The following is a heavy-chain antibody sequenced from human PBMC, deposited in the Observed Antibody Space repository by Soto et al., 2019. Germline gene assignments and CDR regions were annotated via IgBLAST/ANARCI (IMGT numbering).Heavy chain of an antibody. J-gene: IGHJ5*02. D-gene: IGHD3-22*01. V-gene: IGHV4-4*02. CDR3: ASVGSDYDNSGYYLP. CDR2: IYHSGST. Sequence: ETLSLTCLVSGVSVSSSNWWSWVRQPPGKGLEWIGEIYHSGSTTYNPSLKSRATISVDKSENQFSLRLKSVTAADTAVYYCASVGSDYDNSGYYLPWGPGTLVTVYS. CDR1: GVSVSSSNW.